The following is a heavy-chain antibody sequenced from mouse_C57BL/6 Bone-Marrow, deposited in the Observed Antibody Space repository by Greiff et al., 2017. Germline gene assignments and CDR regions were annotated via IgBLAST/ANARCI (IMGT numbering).Heavy chain of an antibody. CDR3: ARGDYSYFDY. J-gene: IGHJ2*01. D-gene: IGHD1-1*01. V-gene: IGHV1-81*01. CDR2: IYPRSGNT. CDR1: GYTFTSYG. Sequence: VQLQQSGAELARPGASVTLSCKASGYTFTSYGIRWVKQSTGQGLEWIGEIYPRSGNTYYNEKFTGKATLTADKSSSTAYMELRSLTSEESAVYFCARGDYSYFDYWGQGTTLTVSS.